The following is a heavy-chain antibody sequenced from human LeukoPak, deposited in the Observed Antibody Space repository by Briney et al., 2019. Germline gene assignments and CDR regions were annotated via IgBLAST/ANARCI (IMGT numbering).Heavy chain of an antibody. CDR2: IYTSGST. V-gene: IGHV4-61*02. D-gene: IGHD1-26*01. Sequence: SQTLSLTCTVSGGSISSGSYYWSWIRQPAGMGLEWIGRIYTSGSTNYNPSLKSRVTISVDTSKNQFSLKLSSVTAADTAVYYCARETLSGAVDYWGQGTLVTVSS. CDR1: GGSISSGSYY. J-gene: IGHJ4*02. CDR3: ARETLSGAVDY.